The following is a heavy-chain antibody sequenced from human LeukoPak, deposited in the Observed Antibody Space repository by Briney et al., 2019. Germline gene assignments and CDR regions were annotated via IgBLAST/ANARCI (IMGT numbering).Heavy chain of an antibody. D-gene: IGHD7-27*01. CDR1: GYTFTGYS. CDR2: INPNNGGT. Sequence: GASVKVSCKASGYTFTGYSLHWVRQAPGQGLEWMGCINPNNGGTNYAQKFQGRVTMTRDTSISTAYMELTRLRSDDTAVYYCARGPHWDPHFDYWGQGTLVTVSS. J-gene: IGHJ4*02. CDR3: ARGPHWDPHFDY. V-gene: IGHV1-2*02.